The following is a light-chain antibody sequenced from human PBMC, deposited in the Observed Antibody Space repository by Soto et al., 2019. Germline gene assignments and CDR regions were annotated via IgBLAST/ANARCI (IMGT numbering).Light chain of an antibody. V-gene: IGKV3-20*01. CDR2: GAS. J-gene: IGKJ2*01. CDR1: QSVSSSY. Sequence: EIVLTQSPGTLSLSPGERATLSCRASQSVSSSYLAWYQQKPGQTPRLLIYGASSRATGIPDRFSGSGSGTDFTLPISRLEPEDFAVYYCQQFGNSPYTFGQGTKLDIK. CDR3: QQFGNSPYT.